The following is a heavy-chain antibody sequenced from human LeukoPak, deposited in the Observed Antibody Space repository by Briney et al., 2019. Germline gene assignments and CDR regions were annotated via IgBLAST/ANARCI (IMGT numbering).Heavy chain of an antibody. CDR3: ARPAYGSGSYRY. CDR2: IYYSGST. V-gene: IGHV4-39*01. J-gene: IGHJ4*02. D-gene: IGHD3-10*01. CDR1: GGSISSSSYY. Sequence: SETLSLTCTVSGGSISSSSYYWGWIRQPPGKGLEWIGSIYYSGSTYYNPSLKSRVTISVDTSKNQFSLKLSSVTAADTAVYYCARPAYGSGSYRYWGQGTLVTVSS.